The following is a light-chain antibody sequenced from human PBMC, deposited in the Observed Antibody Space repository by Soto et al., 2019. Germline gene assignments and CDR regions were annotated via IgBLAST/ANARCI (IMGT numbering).Light chain of an antibody. V-gene: IGKV3-11*01. Sequence: EIVMTRSPATLSVSPGERATLSCRASQSIRTSLAWYQQKPGQAPRLVIFDASNRANGVPARFGGSGSGTDFTLTINSLEPEDFAVYYCQQRNVWPPITFGQVTLLEI. CDR2: DAS. CDR3: QQRNVWPPIT. J-gene: IGKJ5*01. CDR1: QSIRTS.